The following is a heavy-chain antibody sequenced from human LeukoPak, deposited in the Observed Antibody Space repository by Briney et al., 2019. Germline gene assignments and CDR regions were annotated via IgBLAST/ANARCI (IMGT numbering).Heavy chain of an antibody. D-gene: IGHD3-22*01. J-gene: IGHJ3*02. CDR2: IRHSGTT. CDR3: ARARNYYDSSGFYYEGDAFDI. V-gene: IGHV4-38-2*02. Sequence: SETLSLTCTVSGYSISSGYYWGWIRQPPGKGLEWIGTIRHSGTTYYNPSLKSRVTISVDTSKNQFSLKLSSVTAADTAVYYCARARNYYDSSGFYYEGDAFDIWGQGTMVTVSS. CDR1: GYSISSGYY.